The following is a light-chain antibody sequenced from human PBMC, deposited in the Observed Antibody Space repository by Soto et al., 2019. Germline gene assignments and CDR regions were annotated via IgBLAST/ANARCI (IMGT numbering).Light chain of an antibody. V-gene: IGKV3D-15*01. Sequence: IALTQSPATLSVSPGQRAALSCRARQSVSNNLAWYQQKPGQPPRLLICGASTRATGIPARFSGSGSEAEFALTIGTLQSEDFAVYYCQHYSVWPLTFGAGTKVDIK. J-gene: IGKJ4*01. CDR2: GAS. CDR3: QHYSVWPLT. CDR1: QSVSNN.